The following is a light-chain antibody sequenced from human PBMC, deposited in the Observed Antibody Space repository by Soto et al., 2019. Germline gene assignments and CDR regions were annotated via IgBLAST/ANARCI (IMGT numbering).Light chain of an antibody. CDR2: GAS. V-gene: IGKV3-20*01. J-gene: IGKJ1*01. CDR1: QSVSSSY. Sequence: EIVLTQSPGTLSLSPGERATLSCRASQSVSSSYLAWYQQKPGQAPRLLIYGASSRATGIPDRFSGSGSGTDFTLPISSLEPEDFAVYYCQQYGSSPKTFGQGTKVEIK. CDR3: QQYGSSPKT.